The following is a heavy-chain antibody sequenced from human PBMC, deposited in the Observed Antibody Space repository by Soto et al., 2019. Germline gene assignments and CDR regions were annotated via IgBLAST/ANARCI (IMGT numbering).Heavy chain of an antibody. CDR1: GGSMSSYY. Sequence: SETLSLTCTVSGGSMSSYYWSWIRQPPGKGLEWIGYIYYSGSTNYNPSLKSRVTMSVDTSKNQFSLKLSSVTAADTAVYYCARHDTSRYYFDYWGQGTLVTVSS. J-gene: IGHJ4*02. V-gene: IGHV4-59*08. CDR3: ARHDTSRYYFDY. CDR2: IYYSGST.